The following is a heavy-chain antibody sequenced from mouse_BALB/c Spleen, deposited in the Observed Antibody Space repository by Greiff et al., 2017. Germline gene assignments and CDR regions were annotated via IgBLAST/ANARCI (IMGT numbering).Heavy chain of an antibody. V-gene: IGHV1-12*01. CDR1: GYTFTSYN. CDR3: ARGGKKYRYDEFAY. D-gene: IGHD2-14*01. CDR2: IYPGNGGT. Sequence: VQLQQSGPELVKPGASVKMSCKASGYTFTSYNMHWVKQTPGQGLEWIGYIYPGNGGTNYNQKFKGKATLTADTTSSTAYMQISSLTSEDSAVYFCARGGKKYRYDEFAYWGQGTLVTVSA. J-gene: IGHJ3*01.